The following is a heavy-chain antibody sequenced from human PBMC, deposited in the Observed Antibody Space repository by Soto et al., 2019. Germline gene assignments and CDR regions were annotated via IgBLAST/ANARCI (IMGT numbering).Heavy chain of an antibody. V-gene: IGHV3-30*18. CDR1: GLTFSNYG. CDR2: ISYDGSNE. CDR3: AEDSYSHDSDGYYTYEY. Sequence: GGSLRLSCAASGLTFSNYGMHWVCQAPGKGLEWVAHISYDGSNEHYVDSVKGRFTISRDNSKNTLYLQMTSLRAEDTAVYYCAEDSYSHDSDGYYTYEYWGEGTLVTXSS. J-gene: IGHJ4*02. D-gene: IGHD3-22*01.